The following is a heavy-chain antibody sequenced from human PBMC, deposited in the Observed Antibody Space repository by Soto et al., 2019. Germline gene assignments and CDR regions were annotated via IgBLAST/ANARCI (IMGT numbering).Heavy chain of an antibody. V-gene: IGHV4-34*01. CDR2: INHSGST. J-gene: IGHJ1*01. CDR1: GGSFSGYY. D-gene: IGHD3-16*01. CDR3: ARGGFYLRPRPVPTYFQH. Sequence: SETLSLTCAVYGGSFSGYYWSWIRQPPGKGLEWIGEINHSGSTNYNPSLKSRVTISVDTSKNQFSLKLSSVTAADTAVYYCARGGFYLRPRPVPTYFQHWGQGTLVTVSS.